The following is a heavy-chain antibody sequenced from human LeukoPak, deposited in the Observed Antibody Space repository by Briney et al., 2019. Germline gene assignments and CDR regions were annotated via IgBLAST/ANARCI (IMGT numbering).Heavy chain of an antibody. D-gene: IGHD3-3*01. V-gene: IGHV3-74*01. CDR2: INSDGSST. J-gene: IGHJ6*03. CDR3: ASLGHAGYYDFWSGYYMPYYMDV. Sequence: PGGSLRLSCAASGFTFNRYWMHWVRQAPGKGLVWVSRINSDGSSTSYADSVKGRFTISRDNAKSTLYLQMNSLRAEDTAVYYCASLGHAGYYDFWSGYYMPYYMDVWGKGTTVTVSS. CDR1: GFTFNRYW.